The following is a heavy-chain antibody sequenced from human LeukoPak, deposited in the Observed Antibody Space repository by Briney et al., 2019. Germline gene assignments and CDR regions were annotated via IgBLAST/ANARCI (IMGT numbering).Heavy chain of an antibody. CDR3: AKDFFSVFVVVPAAIGYFDY. CDR1: GXTVSSNY. J-gene: IGHJ4*02. CDR2: XYSGGST. D-gene: IGHD2-2*02. Sequence: SXXASGXTVSSNYMSWVRQAPGKGXXXXSVXYSGGSTYYADSVTGRFTISRDNSKNTLYLQMNSLRAEDTAVYYCAKDFFSVFVVVPAAIGYFDYWGQGTLVTVSS. V-gene: IGHV3-53*01.